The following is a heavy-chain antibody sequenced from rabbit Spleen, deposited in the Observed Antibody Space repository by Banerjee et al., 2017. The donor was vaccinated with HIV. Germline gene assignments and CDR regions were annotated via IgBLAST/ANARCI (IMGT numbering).Heavy chain of an antibody. CDR3: ARDAGSGDYLDGNFKL. V-gene: IGHV1S47*01. J-gene: IGHJ4*01. CDR1: GFDFSSYG. CDR2: IDPIFGST. Sequence: QEQLVESGGGLVQPGGSLKLSCKASGFDFSSYGVSWVRQAPGKGPEWIAYIDPIFGSTYYASWVNGRFTISKTSSTTVTLQMTSLTVADTATYFCARDAGSGDYLDGNFKLWGPGTLVTVS. D-gene: IGHD8-1*01.